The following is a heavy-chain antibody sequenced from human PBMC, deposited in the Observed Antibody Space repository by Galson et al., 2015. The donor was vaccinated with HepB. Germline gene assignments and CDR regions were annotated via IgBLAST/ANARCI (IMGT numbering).Heavy chain of an antibody. CDR2: INPSGGGT. CDR3: VRDQRWPQTGRDL. V-gene: IGHV1-46*01. D-gene: IGHD5-24*01. J-gene: IGHJ5*02. CDR1: GYTFTDYY. Sequence: SVKASCKAFGYTFTDYYLHWVRQAPGQGLEWMGIINPSGGGTRSAQQFQVRVTLTWDTSTSTAYMEMSGLGSDDTAVYYCVRDQRWPQTGRDLWGQGTLVIVST.